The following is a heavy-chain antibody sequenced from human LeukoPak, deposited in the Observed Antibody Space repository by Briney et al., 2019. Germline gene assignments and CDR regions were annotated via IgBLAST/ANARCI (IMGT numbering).Heavy chain of an antibody. CDR2: INSDGCTT. J-gene: IGHJ4*02. CDR3: ARGYSGSYRVDY. Sequence: GGSLRLSCAASGFTFSSYWMHWVRQAPGKGLVWVSRINSDGCTTTYADSVKGRFTISRDNAKNTLYLQMNSLRAEDTDVYYCARGYSGSYRVDYWGQGTLVTVSS. CDR1: GFTFSSYW. D-gene: IGHD1-26*01. V-gene: IGHV3-74*01.